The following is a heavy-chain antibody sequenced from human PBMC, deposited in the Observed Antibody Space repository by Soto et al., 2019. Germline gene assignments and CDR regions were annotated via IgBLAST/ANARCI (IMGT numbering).Heavy chain of an antibody. CDR2: ISATTTYK. Sequence: GGSLRLSCTASGFTFDTYTMNWLRQAPGRGLEWVSSISATTTYKYYAASVEGRFTISRDNAKNSLYLQTNSLGAEDTAVYYCARSPYSNYALWYYYYGMDVWGQGTTVTVSS. CDR1: GFTFDTYT. V-gene: IGHV3-21*01. J-gene: IGHJ6*02. D-gene: IGHD4-4*01. CDR3: ARSPYSNYALWYYYYGMDV.